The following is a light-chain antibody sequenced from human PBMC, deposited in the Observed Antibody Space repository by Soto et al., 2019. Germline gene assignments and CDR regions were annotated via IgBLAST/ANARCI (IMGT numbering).Light chain of an antibody. J-gene: IGKJ1*01. V-gene: IGKV3-15*01. CDR3: QQYNDWPRT. CDR1: QSVGIN. Sequence: EVVMTPSPAILSVSPVERATLSCRASQSVGINVAWYQQKPGQAPRLLIYGASTRATGSPDRFSASGSATEFTLTISSLQSEDFAVYYCQQYNDWPRTFGQGTKVDIK. CDR2: GAS.